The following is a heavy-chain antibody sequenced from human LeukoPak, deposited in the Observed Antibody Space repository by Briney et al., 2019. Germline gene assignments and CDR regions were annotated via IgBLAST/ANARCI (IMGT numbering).Heavy chain of an antibody. CDR2: IYYSGST. Sequence: SETLSLTCTVSGGAITGYYWSWIRQPPGKGLEWIGYIYYSGSTNYNPSLKSRVTMSVDTSKKQFSLKLSSVTAADTAVYYCARGRPPHDYGTLFDYWGQGTLVTVS. D-gene: IGHD4-17*01. J-gene: IGHJ4*02. CDR1: GGAITGYY. V-gene: IGHV4-59*01. CDR3: ARGRPPHDYGTLFDY.